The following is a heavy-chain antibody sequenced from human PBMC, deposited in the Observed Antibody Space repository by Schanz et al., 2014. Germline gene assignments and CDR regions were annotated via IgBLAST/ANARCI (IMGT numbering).Heavy chain of an antibody. CDR1: GYSFTTYD. CDR2: INPSSGTT. J-gene: IGHJ4*02. Sequence: QAQLVQSGAEVKKPGASVRVSCKASGYSFTTYDVNWVRQATGQGLEWMGKINPSSGTTRIAQNFQGRVTMTRDTSTSTVYMELSSLRSEDTAVYYCARGGFFDSTSFDSWGQGTLVTVSS. CDR3: ARGGFFDSTSFDS. V-gene: IGHV1-46*03. D-gene: IGHD2-2*01.